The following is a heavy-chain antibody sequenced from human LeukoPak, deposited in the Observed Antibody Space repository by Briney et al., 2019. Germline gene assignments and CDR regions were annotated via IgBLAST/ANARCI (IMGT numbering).Heavy chain of an antibody. CDR1: GFTFGDYA. V-gene: IGHV3-49*03. CDR3: TTISAIFGVVIPDY. Sequence: GGSLRLSCTASGFTFGDYAMSWFRQAPGKGLEWVGFIRSKAYGGTTEYAASVKGRFTISRDDSKSIAYLQMNSLKTEDTAVYYCTTISAIFGVVIPDYWGQGTLVTVSS. CDR2: IRSKAYGGTT. D-gene: IGHD3-3*01. J-gene: IGHJ4*02.